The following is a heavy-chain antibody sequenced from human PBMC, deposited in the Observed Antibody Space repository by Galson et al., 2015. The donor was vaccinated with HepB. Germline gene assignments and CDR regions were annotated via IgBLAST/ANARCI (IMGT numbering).Heavy chain of an antibody. D-gene: IGHD6-19*01. J-gene: IGHJ6*02. V-gene: IGHV6-1*01. CDR1: GDSVSSNSAA. CDR3: ARAIALVSSGWYWGDYYYGMDV. CDR2: TYYRSKWYN. Sequence: CAISGDSVSSNSAAWNWIRQSPSRGLEWLGRTYYRSKWYNDYAVSVKSRITINPDTSKNQFSLQLNSVTPEDTAVYYCARAIALVSSGWYWGDYYYGMDVWGQGTTVTVSS.